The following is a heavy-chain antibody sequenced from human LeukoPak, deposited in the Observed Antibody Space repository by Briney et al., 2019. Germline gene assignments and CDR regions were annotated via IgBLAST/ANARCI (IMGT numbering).Heavy chain of an antibody. Sequence: ASVKVSCKASGYTFTSYDINWVRQATGQGLEWRGWMNPNSGNTGYAQKFQGRVTMTRNTSISTAYMELSSLRSEDTAVYYCARVADGTYYYDSSGYYFDYWGQGTLVTVSS. CDR3: ARVADGTYYYDSSGYYFDY. V-gene: IGHV1-8*01. D-gene: IGHD3-22*01. J-gene: IGHJ4*02. CDR1: GYTFTSYD. CDR2: MNPNSGNT.